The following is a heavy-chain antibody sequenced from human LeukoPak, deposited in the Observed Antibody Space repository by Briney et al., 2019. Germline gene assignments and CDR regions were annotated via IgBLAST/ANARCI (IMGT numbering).Heavy chain of an antibody. V-gene: IGHV4-4*07. Sequence: SETLSLTCTVSGGSISSYYWSWIRQPAGKGLEWIGRIYTSGSTNYNPSLKSRVTMSVDTSKNQFSLKLSSVTAADTAVYYCARGAYDYVWGSYRYVGAFDIWGQGTMVTVSS. J-gene: IGHJ3*02. D-gene: IGHD3-16*02. CDR1: GGSISSYY. CDR3: ARGAYDYVWGSYRYVGAFDI. CDR2: IYTSGST.